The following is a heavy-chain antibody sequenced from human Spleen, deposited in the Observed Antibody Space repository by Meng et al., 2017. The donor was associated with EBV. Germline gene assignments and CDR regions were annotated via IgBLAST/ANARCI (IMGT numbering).Heavy chain of an antibody. Sequence: QLQGGESGPGQVKPSETLSLTCTVSGDSISSFYYWGWIRQPPGRGLEWIGSVHYTGSTYYSPSLKSRVTVSVDTSKNQFSLRLTSVTAADTAVYYCARPFPSWQSPRLDPFGAWGQGTLVTVSS. CDR1: GDSISSFYY. J-gene: IGHJ5*02. CDR3: ARPFPSWQSPRLDPFGA. CDR2: VHYTGST. D-gene: IGHD6-19*01. V-gene: IGHV4-39*01.